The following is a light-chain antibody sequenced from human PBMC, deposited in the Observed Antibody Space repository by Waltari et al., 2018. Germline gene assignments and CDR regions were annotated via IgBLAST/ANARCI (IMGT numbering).Light chain of an antibody. Sequence: QSALTQPASVSGSPGQSIPISCTGTSSDVGGDHYVPWYQQHPGTAPNLMIYDVSKRPSGVSNRFSGSKSGNTASLTISGLQAEDEADYYCCSYAGSSTYVFGTGTKVTVL. V-gene: IGLV2-23*02. CDR1: SSDVGGDHY. J-gene: IGLJ1*01. CDR3: CSYAGSSTYV. CDR2: DVS.